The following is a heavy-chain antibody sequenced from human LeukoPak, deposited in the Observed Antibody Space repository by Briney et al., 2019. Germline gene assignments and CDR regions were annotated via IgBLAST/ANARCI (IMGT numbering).Heavy chain of an antibody. CDR1: GFTFSSYW. Sequence: PGGSLRLSCAASGFTFSSYWMHWVRQAPGKGLVWVSRINSDGSSTTYADSVKGRFTISRDNAKNSLYLQMNSLRAEDTAVYYCARDLKEWLFPSYLGYWGQGTLVTVSS. D-gene: IGHD3-3*01. V-gene: IGHV3-74*01. J-gene: IGHJ4*02. CDR3: ARDLKEWLFPSYLGY. CDR2: INSDGSST.